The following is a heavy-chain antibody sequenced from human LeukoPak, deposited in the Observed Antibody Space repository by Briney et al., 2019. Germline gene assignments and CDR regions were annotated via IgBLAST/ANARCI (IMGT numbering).Heavy chain of an antibody. CDR2: ISSGSEK. CDR1: GFTFSIFP. V-gene: IGHV3-30*04. Sequence: GGSLRLSCEASGFTFSIFPMHWVRQAPGKGLEWVALISSGSEKYYSDSVKGRFTISRDNSKNMLYLQMNSLRADDTAVYYCARDLELSAVYYFDSWGQETLVIVSS. J-gene: IGHJ4*02. D-gene: IGHD3-3*01. CDR3: ARDLELSAVYYFDS.